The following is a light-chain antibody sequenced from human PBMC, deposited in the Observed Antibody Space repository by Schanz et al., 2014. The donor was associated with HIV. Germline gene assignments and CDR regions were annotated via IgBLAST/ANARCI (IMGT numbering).Light chain of an antibody. CDR1: QSISSW. V-gene: IGKV1-5*01. Sequence: DIRMTQSSSTLSASIGDRVIITCRASQSISSWLAWYQQKPGKAPKLLIYEASNLEGGVPSRFSGTGSGTAFTLTISGLQPNDLATYFCQQYNTYSSFGQGTKLDIK. J-gene: IGKJ2*01. CDR2: EAS. CDR3: QQYNTYSS.